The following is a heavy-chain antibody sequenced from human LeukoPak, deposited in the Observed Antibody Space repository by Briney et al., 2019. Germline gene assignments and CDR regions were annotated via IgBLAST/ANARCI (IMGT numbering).Heavy chain of an antibody. D-gene: IGHD6-19*01. CDR2: ISAEGDIQ. CDR3: ARRDRSGWYDY. J-gene: IGHJ4*02. Sequence: GGSLRLSCAATGFRFSSYDMHWVRQAPGKGLEWVAAISAEGDIQIYLDSVMGRFTISRDNAKNSLYLQMNSLRAEDTAVYYCARRDRSGWYDYWGQGTLVTVSS. V-gene: IGHV3-30-3*01. CDR1: GFRFSSYD.